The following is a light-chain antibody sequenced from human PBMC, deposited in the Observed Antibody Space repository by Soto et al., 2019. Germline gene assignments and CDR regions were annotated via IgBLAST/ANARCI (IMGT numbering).Light chain of an antibody. Sequence: AIQMTQSPSSVSASVGDRVTITCRASMGIRNDLGWFQQKPGKAPKSLIYAASNLHSGVPPRFSGSVSGRDFTLTISGLQPDDFATYYCLQDFRYPWTFGQGTKVEI. V-gene: IGKV1-6*02. CDR1: MGIRND. CDR3: LQDFRYPWT. J-gene: IGKJ1*01. CDR2: AAS.